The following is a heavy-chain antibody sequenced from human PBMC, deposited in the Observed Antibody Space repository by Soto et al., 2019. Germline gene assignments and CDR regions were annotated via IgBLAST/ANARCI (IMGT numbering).Heavy chain of an antibody. CDR3: ARGGSSSPYFDD. CDR1: GGYISSGGYY. J-gene: IGHJ4*02. Sequence: QVQLQESGPGLVKPSQTLSLTCTVSGGYISSGGYYWSWIRQHPGKGLEWIGYIYYSGSTYYNPSFKSRVTISVDTSKKQFSLKLSSVTAADTAVYYCARGGSSSPYFDDWGLGTLVTVSS. D-gene: IGHD6-13*01. V-gene: IGHV4-31*03. CDR2: IYYSGST.